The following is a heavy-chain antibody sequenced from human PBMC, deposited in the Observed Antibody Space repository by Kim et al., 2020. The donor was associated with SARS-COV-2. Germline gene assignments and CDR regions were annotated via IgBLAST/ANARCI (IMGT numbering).Heavy chain of an antibody. J-gene: IGHJ6*02. CDR1: GYTFTGYY. Sequence: ASVKVSCKASGYTFTGYYMHWVRQAPGQGLEWMGWINPNSGGTNYAQKFQGRVTMTRDTSISTAYMELSRLRSDDTAVYYCARDETKFGELSSSYYYYYGMDVWGQGTTVTVSS. CDR2: INPNSGGT. V-gene: IGHV1-2*02. CDR3: ARDETKFGELSSSYYYYYGMDV. D-gene: IGHD3-10*01.